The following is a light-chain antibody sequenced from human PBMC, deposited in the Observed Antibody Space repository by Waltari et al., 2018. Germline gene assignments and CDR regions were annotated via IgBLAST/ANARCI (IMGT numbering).Light chain of an antibody. V-gene: IGKV3-11*01. CDR2: DAS. CDR3: QQRSNWPYT. Sequence: EIVLTQSPATLSLSPGERATLACRASQTVRTFLAWYQQKPGQAPSLLIFDASSRAHGIPAKFRGSGSGTDFTLTVSNLEPEDFAVYYCQQRSNWPYTIGQGTRVDIK. CDR1: QTVRTF. J-gene: IGKJ2*01.